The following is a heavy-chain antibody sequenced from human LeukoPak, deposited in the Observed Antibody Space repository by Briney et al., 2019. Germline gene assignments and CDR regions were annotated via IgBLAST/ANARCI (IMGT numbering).Heavy chain of an antibody. Sequence: PSETLSLTCAVYGGSFSGYYWSWIRQPPGKGLEWIGEINHSGSTNYNPSLKSRVTISVDTSKNQFSLKLSSVTAADTAVYYCVRRGYSYGAFFGYWGQGTLVTVSS. CDR1: GGSFSGYY. CDR2: INHSGST. CDR3: VRRGYSYGAFFGY. J-gene: IGHJ4*02. D-gene: IGHD5-18*01. V-gene: IGHV4-34*01.